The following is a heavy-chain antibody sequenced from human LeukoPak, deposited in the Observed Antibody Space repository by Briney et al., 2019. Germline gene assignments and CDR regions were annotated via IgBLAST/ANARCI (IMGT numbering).Heavy chain of an antibody. D-gene: IGHD2-2*01. V-gene: IGHV4-34*01. J-gene: IGHJ4*02. CDR2: INHSGST. CDR1: GGSFSGYY. CDR3: ARSKKLVVPAAILRRSGSPRFDY. Sequence: SETLSLTCVVYGGSFSGYYWSWIRQPPGKGLEWIGEINHSGSTNYNPSLKSRVTISVDTSKNQFSLKLSSVTAADTAVYYCARSKKLVVPAAILRRSGSPRFDYWGQGTLVTVSS.